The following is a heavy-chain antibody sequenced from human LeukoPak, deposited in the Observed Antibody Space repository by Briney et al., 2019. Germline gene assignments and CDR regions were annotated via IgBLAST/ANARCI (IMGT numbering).Heavy chain of an antibody. V-gene: IGHV3-11*05. CDR3: ARDQGGGWYFDV. CDR1: GSTFSDYY. D-gene: IGHD1-26*01. Sequence: GGSLRLSCAASGSTFSDYYMTWIRQAPGKGLEWVSYISSSSSYTNHADSVKGRFTISRDNAKNSLYLQMNSLRVEDTAVYYCARDQGGGWYFDVWGRGTLVTVSS. CDR2: ISSSSSYT. J-gene: IGHJ2*01.